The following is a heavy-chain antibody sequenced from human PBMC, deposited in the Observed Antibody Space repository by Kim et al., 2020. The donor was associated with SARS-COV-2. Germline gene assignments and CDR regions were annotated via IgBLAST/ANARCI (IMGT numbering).Heavy chain of an antibody. CDR2: IYHSGST. D-gene: IGHD4-17*01. V-gene: IGHV4-4*01. CDR1: GGSISSSNW. J-gene: IGHJ5*02. Sequence: SETLSLTCAVSGGSISSSNWWSWVRQPPGKGLEWIGEIYHSGSTNYNPSLKSRVTISVDKSKNQFSLKLSSVTAADTAVYCCARVVDGDYGRARWFDPWGQGTLVTVSS. CDR3: ARVVDGDYGRARWFDP.